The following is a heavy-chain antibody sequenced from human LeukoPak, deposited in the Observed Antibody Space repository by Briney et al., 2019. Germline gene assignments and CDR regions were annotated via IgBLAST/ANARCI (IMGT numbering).Heavy chain of an antibody. V-gene: IGHV4-34*01. Sequence: PSETLSLTCTVSGGSISSYYWSWIRQPPGKGLEWIGEINHSGSTNYNPSLKSRVTISVDTSKNQFSLKLSSVTAADTAVYYCARWRSLYEFDPWGQGTLVTVSS. CDR3: ARWRSLYEFDP. J-gene: IGHJ5*02. CDR1: GGSISSYY. CDR2: INHSGST. D-gene: IGHD2-2*02.